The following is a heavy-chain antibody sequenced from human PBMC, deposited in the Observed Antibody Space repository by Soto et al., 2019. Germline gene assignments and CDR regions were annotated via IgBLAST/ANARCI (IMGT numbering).Heavy chain of an antibody. J-gene: IGHJ4*02. CDR2: ISDNGDRT. V-gene: IGHV3-23*01. CDR1: GFTFSTYA. D-gene: IGHD3-10*01. Sequence: EVHLLESGGGLVQPGGSLRLSCEASGFTFSTYAMSWVRQAPGKGLEWVSTISDNGDRTYYAASVKGRFTISRDNSKNTLYLLMNSLSAEDTALYYCAKVHGSGTYYNFPDYWGQGTLVTVSS. CDR3: AKVHGSGTYYNFPDY.